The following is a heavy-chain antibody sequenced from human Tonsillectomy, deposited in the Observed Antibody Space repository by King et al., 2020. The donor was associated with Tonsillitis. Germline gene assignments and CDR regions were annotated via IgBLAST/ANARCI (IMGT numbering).Heavy chain of an antibody. Sequence: VQLVESGAEVKKPGSSVKVSCKASGDNFSRNGVSWVRQAPGQGLEWMGGIIPLSGTTNDAQKFQGRVTLAADTSTNTASMELSSLRSEDTAVYFCAGGNFESSRSYYYSHSYYMDVWGKGTTVTVSS. CDR3: AGGNFESSRSYYYSHSYYMDV. V-gene: IGHV1-69*06. J-gene: IGHJ6*03. CDR2: IIPLSGTT. CDR1: GDNFSRNG. D-gene: IGHD3-22*01.